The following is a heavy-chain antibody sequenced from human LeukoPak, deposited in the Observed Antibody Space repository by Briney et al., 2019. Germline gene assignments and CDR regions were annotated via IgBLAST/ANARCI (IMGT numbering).Heavy chain of an antibody. V-gene: IGHV1-2*02. Sequence: ASVKVSCKASGYTFTGYYMHWVRQAPGQGLEWMGWINPNSGGTNYAQKFQGRVTMTRDTSISTAYMELSRLRSDDTAVYYCAGVRDIVVVPAGGNWFDPWGQGTLVTVSS. D-gene: IGHD2-2*01. CDR2: INPNSGGT. CDR1: GYTFTGYY. CDR3: AGVRDIVVVPAGGNWFDP. J-gene: IGHJ5*02.